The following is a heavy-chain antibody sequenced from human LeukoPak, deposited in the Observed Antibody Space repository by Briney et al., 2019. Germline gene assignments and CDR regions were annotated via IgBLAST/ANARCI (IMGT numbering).Heavy chain of an antibody. CDR3: ARVRHLGFLDF. J-gene: IGHJ4*02. CDR1: GGSFSGYY. D-gene: IGHD2-15*01. Sequence: KTSETLSLTCAVYGGSFSGYYWSWIRQPPGKGLEWIGEINHSGSTNYNPSLKSRVTISVDTSKNQFSLKLSSVTAADTAVYYCARVRHLGFLDFWGQGTLLTVSS. V-gene: IGHV4-34*01. CDR2: INHSGST.